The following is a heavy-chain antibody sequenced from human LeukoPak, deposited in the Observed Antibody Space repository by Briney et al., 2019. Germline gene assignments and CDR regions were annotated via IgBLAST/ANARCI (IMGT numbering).Heavy chain of an antibody. CDR2: INPNSGGT. CDR1: GYTFTGYY. Sequence: ASVKVSCKASGYTFTGYYMHWVRQAPGQGLAWMGWINPNSGGTNYAQKFQGRVTMTRDTSISTAYMELSRLRSDDTAVYYCARPPHRSGYYDNWFDPWGQGTLVTVSS. CDR3: ARPPHRSGYYDNWFDP. V-gene: IGHV1-2*02. J-gene: IGHJ5*02. D-gene: IGHD3-22*01.